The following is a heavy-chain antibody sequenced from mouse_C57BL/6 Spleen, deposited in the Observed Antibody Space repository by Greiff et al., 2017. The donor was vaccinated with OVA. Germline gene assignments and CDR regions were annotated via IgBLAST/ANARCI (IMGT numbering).Heavy chain of an antibody. CDR3: ARSVYDGYYHYYAMDY. V-gene: IGHV1-82*01. D-gene: IGHD2-3*01. J-gene: IGHJ4*01. CDR2: IYPGDGDT. Sequence: QVQLKESGPELVKPGASVKISCKASGYAFSSSWMNWVKQRPGKGLEWIGRIYPGDGDTNYNGKFKGKATLTADKSSSTAYMQLSSLTTEDSAVYFCARSVYDGYYHYYAMDYWGQGTSVTVSS. CDR1: GYAFSSSW.